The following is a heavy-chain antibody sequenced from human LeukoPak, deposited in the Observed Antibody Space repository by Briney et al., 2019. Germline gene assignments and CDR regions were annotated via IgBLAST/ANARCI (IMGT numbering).Heavy chain of an antibody. J-gene: IGHJ4*02. D-gene: IGHD3-22*01. V-gene: IGHV3-20*04. CDR2: INWNGGST. CDR1: GFTFDDYG. Sequence: GGSLRLSCAASGFTFDDYGMSWVRQAPGKGLEWVSGINWNGGSTGYADSVKGRFTISRDNAKNSLYLQMNSLRAEDTALYYCARCPYDSSGYYYEYYFDYWGQGTLVTVSS. CDR3: ARCPYDSSGYYYEYYFDY.